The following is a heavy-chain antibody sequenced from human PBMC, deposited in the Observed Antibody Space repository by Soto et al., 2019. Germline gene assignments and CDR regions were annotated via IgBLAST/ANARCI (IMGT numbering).Heavy chain of an antibody. D-gene: IGHD3-16*01. J-gene: IGHJ4*02. CDR2: ISGSGGST. Sequence: AGGSLRLSCAASGFTFSSYAMSWVRQAPGKGLEWVSAISGSGGSTYYADSVKGRFTISRDNSKNTLYLQMNSLRAEDTAVYYYAKPYVFRSREYFDYWGQGTLVTVSS. CDR3: AKPYVFRSREYFDY. V-gene: IGHV3-23*01. CDR1: GFTFSSYA.